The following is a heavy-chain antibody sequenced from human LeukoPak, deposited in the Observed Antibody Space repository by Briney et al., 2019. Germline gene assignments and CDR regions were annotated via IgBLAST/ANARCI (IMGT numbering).Heavy chain of an antibody. J-gene: IGHJ5*02. CDR3: ATSGGPLNWFDP. CDR2: INHRGYT. CDR1: GGSFSGYY. Sequence: SETLSLTCAVYGGSFSGYYWSWIRQPPGKGLEWIGEINHRGYTNYNSSLKSRVTISVDTSKNQFSLELSSVTAADTAVYYCATSGGPLNWFDPWGQGTLVTVSS. V-gene: IGHV4-34*01.